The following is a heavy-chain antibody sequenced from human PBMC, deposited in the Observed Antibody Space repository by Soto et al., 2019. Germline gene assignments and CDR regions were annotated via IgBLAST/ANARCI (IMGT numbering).Heavy chain of an antibody. J-gene: IGHJ4*02. CDR3: ARGGYGSGYHN. CDR2: STASNTHT. D-gene: IGHD3-22*01. V-gene: IGHV1-18*04. Sequence: QVQLLQSGTEVKEPGASVKVSCKASGYTFTSFDISWVRQAPGQGLEWVGWSTASNTHTNYAQKLQGRVTMTTDTSANTAYMELRSLGSDNPAIYYCARGGYGSGYHNWGQGTLVTVSS. CDR1: GYTFTSFD.